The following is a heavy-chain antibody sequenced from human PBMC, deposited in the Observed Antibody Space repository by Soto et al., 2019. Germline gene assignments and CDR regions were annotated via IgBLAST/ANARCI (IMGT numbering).Heavy chain of an antibody. CDR3: AKFKSRIVGKRKTYFDY. CDR2: ISGSGGST. CDR1: GFTFSSYA. Sequence: GGSLRLSCAASGFTFSSYAMSWVRQAPGKGLEWVSAISGSGGSTYYADSVKGRFTISRDNSKNTLYLQMNSLRAEDTAVYYCAKFKSRIVGKRKTYFDYWGQGTLVTVSS. J-gene: IGHJ4*02. D-gene: IGHD2-15*01. V-gene: IGHV3-23*01.